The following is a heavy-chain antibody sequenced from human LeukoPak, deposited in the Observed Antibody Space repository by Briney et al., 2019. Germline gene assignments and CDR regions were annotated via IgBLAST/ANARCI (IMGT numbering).Heavy chain of an antibody. CDR2: IKPDGTDK. CDR3: SGRSDSHSIY. J-gene: IGHJ4*02. CDR1: GFTLSNFW. Sequence: GGSLRLSCEASGFTLSNFWMNWVRQTPGKGLEWLANIKPDGTDKVYVDSVKGRFTISRDNAKNSVYLQLNSLRVEDTGVYYCSGRSDSHSIYWGQGTLVTVSS. D-gene: IGHD4-11*01. V-gene: IGHV3-7*01.